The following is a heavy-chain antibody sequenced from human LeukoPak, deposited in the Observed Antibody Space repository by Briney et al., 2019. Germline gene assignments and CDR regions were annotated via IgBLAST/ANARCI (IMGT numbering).Heavy chain of an antibody. D-gene: IGHD2-2*01. CDR3: AKHFRVVYGSLNFDY. J-gene: IGHJ4*02. Sequence: ASVKVSCKASGYTFTSYYMHWVRQAPGQGLEWMGIINPSGGSTSYAQKFQGRVTMTRDMSTSTVYMELSSLRSEDTAVYYCAKHFRVVYGSLNFDYWGQGTLVTVSS. V-gene: IGHV1-46*01. CDR1: GYTFTSYY. CDR2: INPSGGST.